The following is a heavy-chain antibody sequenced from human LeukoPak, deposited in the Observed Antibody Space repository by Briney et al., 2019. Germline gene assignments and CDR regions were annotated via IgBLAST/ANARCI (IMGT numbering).Heavy chain of an antibody. CDR2: INPNSGGT. V-gene: IGHV1-2*02. D-gene: IGHD3-9*01. CDR1: GYTFTGYY. J-gene: IGHJ6*03. Sequence: ASVKVSCKASGYTFTGYYMHWVRQAPGQGLEWMGWINPNSGGTNYAQKFQGRVTMTRDTSISTAYMELSRLRSDDTAVYYCAREPIAYYDILTGYYRYYYYYMDVWGKGTTVTISS. CDR3: AREPIAYYDILTGYYRYYYYYMDV.